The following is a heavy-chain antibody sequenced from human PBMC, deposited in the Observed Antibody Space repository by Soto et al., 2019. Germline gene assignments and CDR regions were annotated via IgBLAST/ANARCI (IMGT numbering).Heavy chain of an antibody. Sequence: ASVKVSCKASGYTFTSYGISWVRQAPGQGLEWMGWISAYNGNTNYAQKLQGRVTMTTDTSTSTAYMELRSLRSDDTAVYYCARVGAYYYDSSGYLGAFDIWGQGTMVTGSS. CDR3: ARVGAYYYDSSGYLGAFDI. CDR1: GYTFTSYG. CDR2: ISAYNGNT. D-gene: IGHD3-22*01. V-gene: IGHV1-18*01. J-gene: IGHJ3*02.